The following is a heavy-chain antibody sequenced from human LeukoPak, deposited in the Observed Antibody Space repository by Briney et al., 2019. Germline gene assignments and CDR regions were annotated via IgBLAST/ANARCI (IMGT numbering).Heavy chain of an antibody. CDR2: INPNSGGT. J-gene: IGHJ6*03. D-gene: IGHD2-15*01. CDR3: AIFGAATKYYYYMDV. V-gene: IGHV1-2*02. Sequence: ASVKVSCKASGYTFTGYYMHWVRQAPGQGLEWMGWINPNSGGTNYAQKFQGRVTMTRDTSISTAYMELSRLRSDDTAVYYCAIFGAATKYYYYMDVWGKGTTVTVSS. CDR1: GYTFTGYY.